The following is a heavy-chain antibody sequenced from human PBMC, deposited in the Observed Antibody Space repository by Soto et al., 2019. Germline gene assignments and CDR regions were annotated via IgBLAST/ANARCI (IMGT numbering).Heavy chain of an antibody. V-gene: IGHV4-61*01. CDR3: GRLEGLATISYYFDY. CDR1: GGSVSSGSYY. CDR2: IYYSGST. D-gene: IGHD3-9*01. Sequence: SETLSLTCTVSGGSVSSGSYYWSWIRQPPGKGLEWIGYIYYSGSTNYNPSLKSRVTISVDTSKNQFSLKLSSVTAADTAVYYCGRLEGLATISYYFDYWGQGALVTVSS. J-gene: IGHJ4*02.